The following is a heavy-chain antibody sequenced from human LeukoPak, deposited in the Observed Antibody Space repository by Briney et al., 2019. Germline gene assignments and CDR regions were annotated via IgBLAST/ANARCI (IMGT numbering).Heavy chain of an antibody. V-gene: IGHV3-21*01. D-gene: IGHD6-6*01. CDR3: TRRGGSSGGDFDY. CDR1: GFTFSSYS. CDR2: ISSSSSYI. J-gene: IGHJ4*02. Sequence: GGSLRLSCAASGFTFSSYSMNWVRQAPGKGLEWVSSISSSSSYIYYADSVKGRFTISRDNAKNSLYLQMNSLRAEDTAVYYCTRRGGSSGGDFDYWGQGTLVTVSS.